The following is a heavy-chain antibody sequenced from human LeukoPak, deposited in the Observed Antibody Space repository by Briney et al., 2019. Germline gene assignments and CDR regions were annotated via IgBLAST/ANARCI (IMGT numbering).Heavy chain of an antibody. CDR3: AGYSYTRGFDP. CDR1: GFTFDDYA. CDR2: ISADGGST. V-gene: IGHV3-23*01. D-gene: IGHD2-15*01. J-gene: IGHJ5*02. Sequence: GGSLRLSCAASGFTFDDYAMHWVRQAPGKGLEWVSTISADGGSTYYADSVRGRFIISRDNSKNTLYLQMNSLRVEDTAVYYRAGYSYTRGFDPWGQGALVIVSS.